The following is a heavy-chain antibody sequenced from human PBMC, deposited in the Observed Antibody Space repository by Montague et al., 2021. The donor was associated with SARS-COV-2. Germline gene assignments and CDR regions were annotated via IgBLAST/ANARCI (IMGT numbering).Heavy chain of an antibody. CDR1: GGSFSGYY. D-gene: IGHD3-22*01. V-gene: IGHV4-34*01. CDR2: TNHSGST. CDR3: ARGTKRVFTYEYVSSGCASDY. Sequence: SETRSLTCAVYGGSFSGYYWSWIRQPPGKGLEWIGETNHSGSTKYNPSLKSRVTISVDTSKNQFSLKLSSVTVADTAVYYCARGTKRVFTYEYVSSGCASDYWGQGTLVTVSS. J-gene: IGHJ4*02.